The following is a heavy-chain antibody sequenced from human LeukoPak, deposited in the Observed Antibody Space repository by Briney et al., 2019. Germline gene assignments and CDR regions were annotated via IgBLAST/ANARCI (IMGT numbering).Heavy chain of an antibody. V-gene: IGHV3-11*05. Sequence: GGSLRLSCAASGFTFSDYYMSWIRQAPGKGLEWVSYISSSSSYTNYAGSVKGRFTISRDNAKNSLYLQMNSLRAEDTAVYYCARGGVDSSGYRFDYWGQGTLVTVS. J-gene: IGHJ4*02. CDR1: GFTFSDYY. CDR2: ISSSSSYT. CDR3: ARGGVDSSGYRFDY. D-gene: IGHD3-22*01.